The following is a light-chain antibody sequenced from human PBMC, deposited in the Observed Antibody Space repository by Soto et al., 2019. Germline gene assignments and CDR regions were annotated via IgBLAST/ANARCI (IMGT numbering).Light chain of an antibody. J-gene: IGKJ1*01. Sequence: EVVMLQAPATLSVSPGDRATLSCRASQSVGSNLAWFQQKPGQAPRLLIYHASTRATGIPVRFSGSGSGTELTLTIISLQSEELEVYCCKQYNNWAPTLGRWTTVDIK. CDR1: QSVGSN. CDR2: HAS. V-gene: IGKV3-15*01. CDR3: KQYNNWAPT.